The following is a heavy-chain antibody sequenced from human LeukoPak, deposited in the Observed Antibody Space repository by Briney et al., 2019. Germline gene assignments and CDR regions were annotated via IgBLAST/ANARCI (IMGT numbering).Heavy chain of an antibody. CDR3: TTDSSHDYGEYPYYFDY. J-gene: IGHJ4*02. Sequence: PGGFLRLSCAASGFTFSNAWMSWVRQAPGKGLEWVGRIKSKTDGGTTDYAAPVKGRFTISRDDSKNTLYLQMNSLKTEDTAVYYCTTDSSHDYGEYPYYFDYWGQGTLVTVSS. CDR2: IKSKTDGGTT. CDR1: GFTFSNAW. D-gene: IGHD4-17*01. V-gene: IGHV3-15*01.